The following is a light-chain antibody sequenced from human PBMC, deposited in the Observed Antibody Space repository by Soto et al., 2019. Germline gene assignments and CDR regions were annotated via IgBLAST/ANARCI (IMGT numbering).Light chain of an antibody. J-gene: IGKJ5*01. CDR3: QHRSNWIT. V-gene: IGKV3-11*01. Sequence: EIVLTQSPATLSLSPGERAALSCRASQSVSSYLAWYQQKPGQAPRLLMYDASNRATGIPARFSGSGSGTDFTLTISSLEPEDSAVYYCQHRSNWITFGQGTRLEIK. CDR1: QSVSSY. CDR2: DAS.